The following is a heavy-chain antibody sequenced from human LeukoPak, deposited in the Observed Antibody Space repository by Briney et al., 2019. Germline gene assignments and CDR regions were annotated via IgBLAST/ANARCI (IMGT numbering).Heavy chain of an antibody. CDR3: AKDNGNGYSTGPFDY. V-gene: IGHV3-23*01. CDR2: ISGSGGST. Sequence: PGGSLRLSCVASGFTFSSYAMSWVRQAPGKGLEWVSAISGSGGSTYYADSVKGRFTISRDNSKNTLYLQMNSLRAEDTALYYCAKDNGNGYSTGPFDYWGQGTLVTVSS. CDR1: GFTFSSYA. J-gene: IGHJ4*02. D-gene: IGHD3-22*01.